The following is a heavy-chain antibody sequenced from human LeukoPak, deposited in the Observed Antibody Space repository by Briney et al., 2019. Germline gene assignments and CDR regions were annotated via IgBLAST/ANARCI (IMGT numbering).Heavy chain of an antibody. J-gene: IGHJ6*02. CDR1: GFTFSSYG. V-gene: IGHV3-33*08. CDR3: ARDRVGATATGDYYYGMDV. D-gene: IGHD1-26*01. Sequence: GGSLRLSCAASGFTFSSYGMHWVRQAPGKGLEWVAFIWYDGSNEYYADSVKGRFTISRDNSKNTLYLQMNSLRAEDTAVYHCARDRVGATATGDYYYGMDVWGQGTTVTVSS. CDR2: IWYDGSNE.